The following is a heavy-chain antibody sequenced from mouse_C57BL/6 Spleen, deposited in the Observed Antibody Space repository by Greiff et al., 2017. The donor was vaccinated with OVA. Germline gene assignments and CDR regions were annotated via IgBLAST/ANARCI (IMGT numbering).Heavy chain of an antibody. CDR2: IHPGDGDT. J-gene: IGHJ3*01. D-gene: IGHD1-1*01. V-gene: IGHV1-80*01. CDR1: GYAFSSYW. Sequence: QVQLKEPGAELVKPGASVKFSCKASGYAFSSYWMNWVKQRPGKGLEWIGQIHPGDGDTNYNGKFKGQATLTADKSSSTAYMQLSRLTSEDSAVYYCANSYCGSSPAWFAYWGQGTLVTVSA. CDR3: ANSYCGSSPAWFAY.